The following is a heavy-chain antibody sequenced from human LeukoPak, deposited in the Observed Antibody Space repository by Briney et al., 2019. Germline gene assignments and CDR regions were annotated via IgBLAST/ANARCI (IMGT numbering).Heavy chain of an antibody. V-gene: IGHV4-34*01. Sequence: GSLRLSCAASGFTFSSYSMSWVRQPPGKGLEWIGEINHSGSTDYNPSLKSRVTISVDTSKNQFSLKLSSVTAADTAVYYCASSRLRSGDLSGAFDIWGQGTMVTVSS. J-gene: IGHJ3*02. CDR2: INHSGST. CDR1: GFTFSSYS. CDR3: ASSRLRSGDLSGAFDI. D-gene: IGHD3-16*02.